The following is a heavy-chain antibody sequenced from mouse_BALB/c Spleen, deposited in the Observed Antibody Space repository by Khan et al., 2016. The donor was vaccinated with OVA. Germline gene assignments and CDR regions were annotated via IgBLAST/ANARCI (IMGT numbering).Heavy chain of an antibody. D-gene: IGHD1-1*01. CDR1: GYTFTSYW. V-gene: IGHV1S81*02. Sequence: QVQLQQSGAELVKAGASVKMSCKASGYTFTSYWMHWVKQRLGQGLAWFAENNPTNGRTSYNEKFKSTATLTVDKSSSTAYRLRRGPTLEDSAVYYCARIKKIVATYFDYWGQGTTLTFSS. CDR2: NNPTNGRT. J-gene: IGHJ2*01. CDR3: ARIKKIVATYFDY.